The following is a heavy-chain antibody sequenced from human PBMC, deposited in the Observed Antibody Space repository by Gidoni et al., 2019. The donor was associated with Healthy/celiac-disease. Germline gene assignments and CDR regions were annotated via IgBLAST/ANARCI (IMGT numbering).Heavy chain of an antibody. D-gene: IGHD3-16*01. CDR3: AKDSERWHAGGYFDY. J-gene: IGHJ4*02. CDR2: ISGSGGST. V-gene: IGHV3-23*01. CDR1: GFDFRSYA. Sequence: EVQLLESGGGLVQPGGYLRLSCAASGFDFRSYAMSWVRQAPGKGLEWVSAISGSGGSTYYADSVKGRFTISRDNSKNTLYLQMNSLRAEDTAVYYCAKDSERWHAGGYFDYWCQGTLVTVSS.